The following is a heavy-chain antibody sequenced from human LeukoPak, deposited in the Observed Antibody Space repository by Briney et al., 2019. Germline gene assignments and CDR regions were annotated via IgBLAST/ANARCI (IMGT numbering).Heavy chain of an antibody. D-gene: IGHD5-24*01. CDR3: ARDEFDGYNLGPSIY. Sequence: PGGSLRLSCAASGFTFRNYAMHWVRQTPEKGLEWVAVISYDGVYKNYADPVKGRFSISRDDPKNTLYLQMNSLRTEDTGLYYCARDEFDGYNLGPSIYWGQGTLVTVSS. J-gene: IGHJ4*02. CDR2: ISYDGVYK. V-gene: IGHV3-30*04. CDR1: GFTFRNYA.